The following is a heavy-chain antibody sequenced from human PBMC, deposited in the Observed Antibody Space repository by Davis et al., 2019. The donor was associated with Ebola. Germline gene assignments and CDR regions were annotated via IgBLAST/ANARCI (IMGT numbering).Heavy chain of an antibody. D-gene: IGHD3-3*01. J-gene: IGHJ6*02. CDR1: GFTFSGSA. CDR2: IRSKANSYAT. CDR3: TTDRRRFLRSMDV. V-gene: IGHV3-73*01. Sequence: GGSLRLSCAASGFTFSGSAMHWVRQASGTGLEWVGRIRSKANSYATAYAASVKGRFTISRDDSKNTAYLQMNSLKTEDTAVYYCTTDRRRFLRSMDVWGQGTTVTVSS.